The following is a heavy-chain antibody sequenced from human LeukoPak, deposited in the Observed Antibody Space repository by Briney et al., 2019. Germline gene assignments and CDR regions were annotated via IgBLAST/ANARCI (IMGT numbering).Heavy chain of an antibody. V-gene: IGHV1-8*01. CDR3: ARGVRRLRTPSTYYYYYYMDV. Sequence: ASVKVSCKASGYTFTGYDINWVRQATGQGLEWMGWMNPNSGNTGYAQKFQGRVTMTRNTSISTAYMELSSLRSEDTAVYYCARGVRRLRTPSTYYYYYYMDVWGKGTTVTVSS. CDR1: GYTFTGYD. J-gene: IGHJ6*03. CDR2: MNPNSGNT. D-gene: IGHD5-12*01.